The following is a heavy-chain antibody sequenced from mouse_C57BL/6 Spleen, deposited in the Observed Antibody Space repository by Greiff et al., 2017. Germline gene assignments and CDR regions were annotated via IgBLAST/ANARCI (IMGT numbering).Heavy chain of an antibody. CDR2: INPNNGGT. V-gene: IGHV1-22*01. D-gene: IGHD3-2*02. J-gene: IGHJ4*01. CDR3: ARTEAQAPYAMDY. Sequence: EVQLQESGPELVKPGASVKMSCKASGYTFTYYNMHWVKQSHGKSLEWIGYINPNNGGTSYNQKFKGKATLTVNKSSSTAYMELRSLTSEDSAVYYCARTEAQAPYAMDYWGQGTSVTVSS. CDR1: GYTFTYYN.